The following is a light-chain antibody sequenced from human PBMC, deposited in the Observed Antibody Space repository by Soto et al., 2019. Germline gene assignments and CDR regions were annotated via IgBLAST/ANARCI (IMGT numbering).Light chain of an antibody. CDR3: ATWDSSLSAAA. CDR2: HDN. Sequence: QSVLTQPPSVSAAPGQKVSISCSGSSSNIGNNYVSWYQQFPGKAPKLLIYHDNQRPSGISDRISGSKSGTSATLGITGLQTGDEADYYCATWDSSLSAAAFGGGTKLTVL. CDR1: SSNIGNNY. J-gene: IGLJ2*01. V-gene: IGLV1-51*01.